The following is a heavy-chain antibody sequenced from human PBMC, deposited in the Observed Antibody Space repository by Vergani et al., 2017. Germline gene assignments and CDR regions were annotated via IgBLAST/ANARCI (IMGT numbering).Heavy chain of an antibody. Sequence: EVHLLESGGGQVEAGGSLRLSCVASGFTFSNYAMNWVRQAPGKGLEWVSGISGSGVSAYYTDSVKGRFTISRDNSKNMLFLQMNNLRTEDTAIYYCAKQYCVSGNYLFDYWGQGTLVTVSS. CDR1: GFTFSNYA. D-gene: IGHD2-21*01. CDR2: ISGSGVSA. J-gene: IGHJ4*02. V-gene: IGHV3-23*01. CDR3: AKQYCVSGNYLFDY.